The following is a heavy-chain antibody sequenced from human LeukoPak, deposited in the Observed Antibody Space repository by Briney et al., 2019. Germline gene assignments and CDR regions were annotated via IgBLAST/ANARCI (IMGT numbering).Heavy chain of an antibody. CDR1: GFTFTTYS. D-gene: IGHD6-19*01. CDR2: ITSSRHYL. Sequence: GGSLRLSCAASGFTFTTYSMSWVRQAPGKGLEWVSSITSSRHYLHYADSVKGRFIISTDDAKNSLHLHMDSLRVEDTAIYYCARAWTVADYFDYWGQGILVTVSS. V-gene: IGHV3-21*04. J-gene: IGHJ4*02. CDR3: ARAWTVADYFDY.